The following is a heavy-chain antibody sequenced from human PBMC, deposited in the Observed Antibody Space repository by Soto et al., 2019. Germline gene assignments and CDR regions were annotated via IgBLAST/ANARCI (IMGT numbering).Heavy chain of an antibody. CDR1: GVSLITSGMC. D-gene: IGHD2-2*02. V-gene: IGHV2-70*01. J-gene: IGHJ4*02. Sequence: SGPTLGNRTPSLTVSCTFSGVSLITSGMCVSWIRQPPGKALEWLALVDWDDDKSYSTSLKTRLTISNDTSKNQVVLTMTNMDPMDSATYYCARGYTRSLFYFDYWGQGTLVTVSS. CDR3: ARGYTRSLFYFDY. CDR2: VDWDDDK.